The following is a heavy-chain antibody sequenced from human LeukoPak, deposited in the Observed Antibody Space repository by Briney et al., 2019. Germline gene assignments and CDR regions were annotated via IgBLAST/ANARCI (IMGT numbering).Heavy chain of an antibody. CDR2: IIPIFGTA. V-gene: IGHV1-69*13. Sequence: SVKVSCKASGGTFSSYAISWVRQAPGQGLEWMGGIIPIFGTANYAQKFQGRVTITADESTSTAYMELSSLRSEDTAVYYCAIFTYDYVWGSYRLDGLDYWGQGTLVTVSS. D-gene: IGHD3-16*02. CDR3: AIFTYDYVWGSYRLDGLDY. CDR1: GGTFSSYA. J-gene: IGHJ4*02.